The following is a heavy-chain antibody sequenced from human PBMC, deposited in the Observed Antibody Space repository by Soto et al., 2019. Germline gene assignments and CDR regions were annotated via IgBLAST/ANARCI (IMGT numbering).Heavy chain of an antibody. CDR1: GGTFSSYA. J-gene: IGHJ6*02. CDR2: IIPIFGTA. CDR3: ARWAIGNYYYGMDV. V-gene: IGHV1-69*13. Sequence: AASVKVSCKASGGTFSSYAISWVRQAPGQGLEWMGGIIPIFGTANYAQKFQGRVTITADESTSTAYMELSSLRSEDTAVYYCARWAIGNYYYGMDVWGQGTTVTVSS.